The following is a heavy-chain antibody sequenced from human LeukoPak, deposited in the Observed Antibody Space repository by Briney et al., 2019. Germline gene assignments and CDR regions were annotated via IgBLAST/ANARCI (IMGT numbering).Heavy chain of an antibody. J-gene: IGHJ6*02. CDR2: IYGGGST. CDR3: AKYYSASTRFYYYGMDV. V-gene: IGHV3-53*01. D-gene: IGHD2-21*01. Sequence: GGSLRLSCAASGFTVSSNYMSWVRQAPGKGLEWVSVIYGGGSTYYADSVKGRFTISRDTSKNTVNLQMNSLRAEDTAVYYCAKYYSASTRFYYYGMDVWGQGTTVTVSS. CDR1: GFTVSSNY.